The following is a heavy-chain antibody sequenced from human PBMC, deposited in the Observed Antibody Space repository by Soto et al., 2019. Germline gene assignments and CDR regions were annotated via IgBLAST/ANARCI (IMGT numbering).Heavy chain of an antibody. CDR2: IYKSATT. D-gene: IGHD4-17*01. CDR3: ARGATVTHYDY. V-gene: IGHV4-30-4*02. J-gene: IGHJ4*02. Sequence: PSDTPYLTFSVPGESISTVDYFGAWIRKPPGQALEYIGYIYKSATTNYKPSLKSRVNISVDTSRSQISLKVRYLSAADPAVYSCARGATVTHYDYWGQGT. CDR1: GESISTVDYF.